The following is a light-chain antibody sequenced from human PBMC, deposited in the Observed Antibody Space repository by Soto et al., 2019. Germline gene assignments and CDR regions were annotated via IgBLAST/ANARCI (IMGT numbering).Light chain of an antibody. V-gene: IGLV2-14*03. Sequence: LTQPASVSGSPGQSITISCTCTSSDVGGYNYVSWYQHHPGKAPKLMIYDVSNRPSGVSNRFSGSKSGNTASLTISGLQPEDEADYYSSSYTTSNTRQIVFGTGTKVTVL. CDR2: DVS. CDR3: SSYTTSNTRQIV. J-gene: IGLJ1*01. CDR1: SSDVGGYNY.